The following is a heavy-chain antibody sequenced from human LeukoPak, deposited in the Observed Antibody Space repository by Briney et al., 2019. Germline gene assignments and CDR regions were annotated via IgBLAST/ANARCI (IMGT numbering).Heavy chain of an antibody. Sequence: SVKVSCKASGFTFTSSAMQWVRQARGQRLEWIGWIVVGSGNTNYAQKFQERVTITRDMSTSTAYMELSSLRSEDTAVYCCAAARFLEWPFDYWGQGTLVTVSS. V-gene: IGHV1-58*02. CDR2: IVVGSGNT. D-gene: IGHD3-3*01. CDR3: AAARFLEWPFDY. CDR1: GFTFTSSA. J-gene: IGHJ4*02.